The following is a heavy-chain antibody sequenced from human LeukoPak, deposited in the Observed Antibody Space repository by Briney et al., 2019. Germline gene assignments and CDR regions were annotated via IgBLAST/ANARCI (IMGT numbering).Heavy chain of an antibody. CDR2: FDPEDGET. CDR1: GHTLTELS. V-gene: IGHV1-24*01. D-gene: IGHD6-19*01. J-gene: IGHJ4*02. Sequence: ASVKVSCKVSGHTLTELSMHWVRQAPGKGLEWMGGFDPEDGETIYAQKFQGRVTMTEDTSTDTAYMELSSLRSEDTAVYYCAPKLKQWLFEDYWGQGTLVTVSS. CDR3: APKLKQWLFEDY.